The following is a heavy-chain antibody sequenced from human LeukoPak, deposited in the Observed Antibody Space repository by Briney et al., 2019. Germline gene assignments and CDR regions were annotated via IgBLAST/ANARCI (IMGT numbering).Heavy chain of an antibody. Sequence: SQTLSLTCTVSGGSISSGDYYWSWIRQPPGKGLEWIGYIYYSGSTYYNPSLKSRVTISVDTSKNQFSLKLSSVTAADTAVYYCARVNDFWSGYPLDYWGQGTLVTVSS. CDR2: IYYSGST. V-gene: IGHV4-30-4*01. J-gene: IGHJ4*02. CDR1: GGSISSGDYY. D-gene: IGHD3-3*01. CDR3: ARVNDFWSGYPLDY.